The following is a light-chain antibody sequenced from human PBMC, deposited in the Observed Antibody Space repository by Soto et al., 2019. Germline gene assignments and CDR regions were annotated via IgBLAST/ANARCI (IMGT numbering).Light chain of an antibody. V-gene: IGKV3-11*01. CDR1: QSVSSY. Sequence: EIVLTQSPATLSLSPGVRATLSCRASQSVSSYLAWYQQKPGQAPRLLIYDASNRATGIPARFSGRGSRTDFTLTISSLEPEDIAVYYCQQRSNWTPWSFGQGTKAEIK. J-gene: IGKJ1*01. CDR3: QQRSNWTPWS. CDR2: DAS.